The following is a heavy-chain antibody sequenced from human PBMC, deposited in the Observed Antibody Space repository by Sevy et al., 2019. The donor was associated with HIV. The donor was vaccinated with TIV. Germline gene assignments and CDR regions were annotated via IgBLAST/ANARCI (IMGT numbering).Heavy chain of an antibody. D-gene: IGHD5-12*01. CDR2: IYSGGST. V-gene: IGHV3-53*01. CDR1: GFTVSSNY. J-gene: IGHJ6*02. Sequence: GGSLRRSCAASGFTVSSNYMSWVRQAPGKGLEWVSVIYSGGSTYYADSVKGRFTISRDNSKNTLYLQMNSLRAEDTVVYYCARGRVDIVATRYYYYGMDVWGQGPTVTVSS. CDR3: ARGRVDIVATRYYYYGMDV.